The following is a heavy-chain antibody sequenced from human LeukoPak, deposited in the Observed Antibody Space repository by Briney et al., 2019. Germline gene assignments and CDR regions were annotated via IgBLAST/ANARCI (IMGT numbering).Heavy chain of an antibody. V-gene: IGHV3-33*01. J-gene: IGHJ4*02. CDR3: ARDYQLLNDY. CDR1: GFTFSNSG. Sequence: GGSLRLSCAASGFTFSNSGMHWVRQAPGKGLEWVAVIWYDGSNKYYADSVKGRFTISRDSSKNTLYLQMNSLRAEDTAVYYCARDYQLLNDYWGQGTMVTVSS. CDR2: IWYDGSNK. D-gene: IGHD2-2*01.